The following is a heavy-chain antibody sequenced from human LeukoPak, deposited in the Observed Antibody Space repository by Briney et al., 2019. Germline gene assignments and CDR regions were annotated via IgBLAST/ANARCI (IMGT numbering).Heavy chain of an antibody. V-gene: IGHV3-43D*03. CDR1: GFTFDDYA. CDR3: ARDDGSSWYSEAALDD. Sequence: GGSLRLSCAASGFTFDDYAMHWVRQAPGKGLEWVFLLSWDGGRTYYADSVKGRFTIYRDNSKNSLYLQMNRWRAEDTALYYCARDDGSSWYSEAALDDWGQGSLVTVSS. D-gene: IGHD6-13*01. J-gene: IGHJ4*02. CDR2: LSWDGGRT.